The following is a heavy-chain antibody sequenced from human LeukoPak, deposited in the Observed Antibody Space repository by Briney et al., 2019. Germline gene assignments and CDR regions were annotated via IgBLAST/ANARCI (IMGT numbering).Heavy chain of an antibody. CDR3: ARRDPSGSYYGFDH. J-gene: IGHJ4*02. CDR2: ISHDESTK. D-gene: IGHD1-26*01. Sequence: GGSLRLSCAASGFTFGDYAMHWVRQAPGKGLEWVGDISHDESTKNYADSLKGRFSISRDNSRNTLYLQMNSLRAEDTAVYYCARRDPSGSYYGFDHWGQGTLVTVSS. CDR1: GFTFGDYA. V-gene: IGHV3-33*08.